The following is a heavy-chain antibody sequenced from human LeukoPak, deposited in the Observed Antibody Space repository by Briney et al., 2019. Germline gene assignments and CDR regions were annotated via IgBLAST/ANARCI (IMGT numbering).Heavy chain of an antibody. V-gene: IGHV4-30-4*01. CDR2: IYYSGST. J-gene: IGHJ4*02. Sequence: SETLSLTCTVSGGSISSGDYYWSWIRQPPGKGLEWIGYIYYSGSTYYNPSLKSRVTISVDTSKNQFSLKLSSVTAADTAVYFCAREVIVPAFFDYWGQGTLVTVSS. D-gene: IGHD2-2*01. CDR3: AREVIVPAFFDY. CDR1: GGSISSGDYY.